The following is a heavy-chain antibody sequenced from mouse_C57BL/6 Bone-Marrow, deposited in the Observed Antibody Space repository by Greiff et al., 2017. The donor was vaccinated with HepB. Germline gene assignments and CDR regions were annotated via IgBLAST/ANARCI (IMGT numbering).Heavy chain of an antibody. J-gene: IGHJ2*01. CDR1: GYTFTSYW. CDR2: INPSNGGT. V-gene: IGHV1-53*01. Sequence: QVHVKQSGTELVKPGASVKLSCKASGYTFTSYWMHWVKQRPGQGLEWIGNINPSNGGTNYNEKFKSKATLTVDKSSSTAYMQLSSLTSEDSAVYYCARSNYGSVDYWGQGTTLTVSS. D-gene: IGHD1-1*01. CDR3: ARSNYGSVDY.